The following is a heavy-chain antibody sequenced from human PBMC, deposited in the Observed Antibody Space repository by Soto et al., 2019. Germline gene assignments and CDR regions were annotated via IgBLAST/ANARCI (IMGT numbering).Heavy chain of an antibody. Sequence: GGSLRLSCAASGFTFSSYAMSWVRQAPGKGLEWVSAISGSGGSTYYADSVKGRFTISRDNAKNTLYLQMNSLRAEDTAVYYCAKDLELWLVQGAFDIWGQGTMVTVSS. J-gene: IGHJ3*02. CDR1: GFTFSSYA. D-gene: IGHD3-10*01. CDR3: AKDLELWLVQGAFDI. CDR2: ISGSGGST. V-gene: IGHV3-23*01.